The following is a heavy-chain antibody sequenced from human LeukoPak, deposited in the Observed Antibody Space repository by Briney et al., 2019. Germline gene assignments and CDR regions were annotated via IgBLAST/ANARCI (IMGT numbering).Heavy chain of an antibody. CDR3: ARDLGDIWFGELFDAFDI. J-gene: IGHJ3*02. D-gene: IGHD3-10*01. CDR2: ISSSGSTI. V-gene: IGHV3-48*03. Sequence: GGSLRLSCAASGFTFSSYEMNWVRQAPGKGLEWVSHISSSGSTIYYADSVKGRFTISRDNAKNSLYLQMNSLRAEDTAVYYCARDLGDIWFGELFDAFDIWGQGTMVTVSS. CDR1: GFTFSSYE.